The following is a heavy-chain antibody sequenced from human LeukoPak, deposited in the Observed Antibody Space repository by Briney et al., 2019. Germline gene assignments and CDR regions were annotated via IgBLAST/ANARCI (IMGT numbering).Heavy chain of an antibody. CDR3: ARVQYFDWLFDY. CDR1: GYTFTSYD. CDR2: INPNSGGT. V-gene: IGHV1-2*04. J-gene: IGHJ4*02. D-gene: IGHD3-9*01. Sequence: ASVKVSCKASGYTFTSYDINWVRQATGQGLEWMGWINPNSGGTNYAQKFQGWVTMTRDTSISTAYMELSRLRSDDAAVYYCARVQYFDWLFDYWGQGTLVTVSS.